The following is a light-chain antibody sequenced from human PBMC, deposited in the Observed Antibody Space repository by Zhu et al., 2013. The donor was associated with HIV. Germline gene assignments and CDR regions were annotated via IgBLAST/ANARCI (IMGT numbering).Light chain of an antibody. CDR3: VLYMGRGISV. V-gene: IGLV8-61*01. Sequence: QTVVTQEASVSVSPGGTVTLTCGLSSGSVSGSHFPNWCQRTPGQAPRTLVYNTNIRSSGVPDRFSGSILENKAALTITGAQADDESDYYCVLYMGRGISVFGGGTKVTVL. CDR2: NTN. CDR1: SGSVSGSHF. J-gene: IGLJ3*02.